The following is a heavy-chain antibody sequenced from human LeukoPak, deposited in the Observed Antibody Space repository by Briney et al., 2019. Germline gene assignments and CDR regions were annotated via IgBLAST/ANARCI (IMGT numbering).Heavy chain of an antibody. CDR1: GFTFSDHY. D-gene: IGHD6-13*01. J-gene: IGHJ4*02. Sequence: GGSLRLSCAASGFTFSDHYMDWVPQAPGKGLEWVGRTRNKANGYTPEYPASVKGRFTISRDDSKNSLYLQMNSLKTEDTAVYYCARTYSSSWYRTYFDYWGQGTLVTVSS. V-gene: IGHV3-72*01. CDR2: TRNKANGYTP. CDR3: ARTYSSSWYRTYFDY.